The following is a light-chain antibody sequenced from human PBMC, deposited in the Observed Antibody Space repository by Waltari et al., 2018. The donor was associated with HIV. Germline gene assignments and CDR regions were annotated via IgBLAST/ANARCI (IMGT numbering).Light chain of an antibody. CDR1: SSDVGGYNY. CDR3: SSYTSSSTLV. J-gene: IGLJ2*01. Sequence: QSALTQPASVSGSPGQSITISCTGTSSDVGGYNYVSWYHQHPGKAPKLMIYEVSNRPSGVSNRFSGSKSGNTASLTISGLQAEDEADYYCSSYTSSSTLVFGGGTKLTVL. CDR2: EVS. V-gene: IGLV2-14*01.